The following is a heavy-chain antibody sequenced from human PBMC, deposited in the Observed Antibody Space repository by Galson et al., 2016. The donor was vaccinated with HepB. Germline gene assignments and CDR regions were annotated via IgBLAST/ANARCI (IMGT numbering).Heavy chain of an antibody. D-gene: IGHD2-15*01. V-gene: IGHV1-24*01. J-gene: IGHJ3*02. CDR3: ASGPIGVVVDDAFEI. CDR2: FDPEDVQI. CDR1: GYSLTELS. Sequence: SVKVSCKVSGYSLTELSIHWVRQAPGKGPEWMGGFDPEDVQISYAQKFQGRVIMTEDTSTDTAYMELSSLRSEDTAVYYCASGPIGVVVDDAFEIWGQGTMGTVSS.